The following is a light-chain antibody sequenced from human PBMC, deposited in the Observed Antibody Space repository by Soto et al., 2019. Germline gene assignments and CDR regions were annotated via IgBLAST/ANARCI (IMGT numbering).Light chain of an antibody. CDR3: SSYAGSNNYV. CDR2: GTT. CDR1: SSNIGAGYD. Sequence: QSVLTQTPSVSGAPGQRVTISCTGRSSNIGAGYDVHWYQHLPGTAPKLLIYGTTNRPSGVPDRFSGSKSGISASLAITGLQAEDEADYYCSSYAGSNNYVFGTGTKVTVL. V-gene: IGLV1-40*01. J-gene: IGLJ1*01.